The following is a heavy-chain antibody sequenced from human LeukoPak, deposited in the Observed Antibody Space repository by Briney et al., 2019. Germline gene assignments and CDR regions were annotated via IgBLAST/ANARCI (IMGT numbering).Heavy chain of an antibody. J-gene: IGHJ4*02. CDR3: ARERTSGWDAFDF. V-gene: IGHV3-74*01. CDR1: GFTFSSFW. D-gene: IGHD6-19*01. Sequence: GSLRLSCAASGFTFSSFWMHWVRQAPGKGLGWVSRINRVGSSTSYADSVRGRFTISRDNAKNTRYLQMNRRVAEDTAVYYCARERTSGWDAFDFWGQGTLVTVSS. CDR2: INRVGSST.